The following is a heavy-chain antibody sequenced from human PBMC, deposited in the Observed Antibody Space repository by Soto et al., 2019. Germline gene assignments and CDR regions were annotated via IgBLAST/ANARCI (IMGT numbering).Heavy chain of an antibody. V-gene: IGHV3-48*02. J-gene: IGHJ4*02. CDR1: GFTFSSYS. CDR2: ISSSSSTI. Sequence: GGSLRLSCAASGFTFSSYSMNWVRQAPGKGLEWVSYISSSSSTIYYADSVKGRFTISRDNGKDSLYLQMNSLRDEDTAVYYCARRSSPEIQVVPRYFAYWGQGTLVTVSS. CDR3: ARRSSPEIQVVPRYFAY. D-gene: IGHD3-22*01.